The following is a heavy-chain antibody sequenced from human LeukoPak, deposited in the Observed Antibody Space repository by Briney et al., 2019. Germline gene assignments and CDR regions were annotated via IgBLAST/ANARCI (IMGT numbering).Heavy chain of an antibody. CDR3: ARQSDCSSSSCYTSAFDI. CDR1: GGSISSSSYS. J-gene: IGHJ3*02. Sequence: SETLSLTCTVSGGSISSSSYSWGWIPQPPGKGLEWIETIYYSGGTYFNPSLKSRVTISVDTSKNQYSLKLSSVTAADTAVYYCARQSDCSSSSCYTSAFDIWGQGTMVTVSS. D-gene: IGHD2-2*02. CDR2: IYYSGGT. V-gene: IGHV4-39*01.